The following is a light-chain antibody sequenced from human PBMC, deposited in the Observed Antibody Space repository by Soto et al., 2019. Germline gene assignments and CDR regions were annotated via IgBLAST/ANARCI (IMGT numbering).Light chain of an antibody. Sequence: EIVLTQSPGTLSLSPGERATLSCRASQSVSSSYLAWYQQKPGQAPRLLICGASSRATGIPDRFSGSGSGTDFTLTISRLEPEDFAVYYCQQYGSSPGFGQGTRLDIK. V-gene: IGKV3-20*01. J-gene: IGKJ5*01. CDR2: GAS. CDR3: QQYGSSPG. CDR1: QSVSSSY.